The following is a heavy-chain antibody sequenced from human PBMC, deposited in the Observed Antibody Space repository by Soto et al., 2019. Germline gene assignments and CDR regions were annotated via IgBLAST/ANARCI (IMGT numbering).Heavy chain of an antibody. CDR2: IGTSGTPT. Sequence: GGSLRLSCIVSGFTFRNYAMAWVRQAPGEDLEWVSAIGTSGTPTLYADSVKSRFSISRDDSRNTVSLQMNSLGVEDTATYYCTRILWSSRRDALDIWGQGTAVTVSS. J-gene: IGHJ6*02. CDR3: TRILWSSRRDALDI. V-gene: IGHV3-23*01. D-gene: IGHD2-21*01. CDR1: GFTFRNYA.